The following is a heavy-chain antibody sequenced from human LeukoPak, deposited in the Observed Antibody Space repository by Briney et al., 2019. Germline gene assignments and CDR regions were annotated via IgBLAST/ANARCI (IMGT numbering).Heavy chain of an antibody. Sequence: PGGSLRLSCAASGFTFSDYYMSWVRQAPGKGLEWVSSISSSSSYIYYADSVKGRFTISRDNAKNSLYLQMNSLRAEDTAVYYCARDTVGYSSGYGDYWGQGTLVTVSS. J-gene: IGHJ4*02. CDR2: ISSSSSYI. CDR3: ARDTVGYSSGYGDY. CDR1: GFTFSDYY. V-gene: IGHV3-11*06. D-gene: IGHD6-25*01.